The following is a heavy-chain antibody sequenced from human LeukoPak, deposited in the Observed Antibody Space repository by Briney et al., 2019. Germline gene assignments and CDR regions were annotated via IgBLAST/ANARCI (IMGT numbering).Heavy chain of an antibody. CDR1: GYTFTSYY. Sequence: ASVKVSCKASGYTFTSYYMHWVRQAPGQGLEWMGIINPSGGSTSYAQKFQGRVTMTRDTSTSTVYMELSSLRSEDTAVYYCARDLGRIAVDYYFDYWGQGTLVTVSS. V-gene: IGHV1-46*01. J-gene: IGHJ4*02. D-gene: IGHD6-19*01. CDR2: INPSGGST. CDR3: ARDLGRIAVDYYFDY.